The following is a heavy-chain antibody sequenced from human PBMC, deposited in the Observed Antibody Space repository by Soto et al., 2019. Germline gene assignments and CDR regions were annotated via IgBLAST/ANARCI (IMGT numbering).Heavy chain of an antibody. CDR3: AHVRVWEVMYYDFWSGYFDY. CDR1: GFSLSTSGVG. J-gene: IGHJ4*02. D-gene: IGHD3-3*01. Sequence: SGPTLVNPTQTLTLTCTFSGFSLSTSGVGVGWIRQPPGKALEWLALIYWDDDKRYSPSLKSRLTITKDTSKNQVVLTMTNMDPVDTATYYCAHVRVWEVMYYDFWSGYFDYWGQGTLVTVSS. CDR2: IYWDDDK. V-gene: IGHV2-5*02.